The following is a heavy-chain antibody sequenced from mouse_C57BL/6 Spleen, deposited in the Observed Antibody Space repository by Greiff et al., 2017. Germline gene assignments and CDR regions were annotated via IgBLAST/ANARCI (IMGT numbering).Heavy chain of an antibody. CDR1: GSSITSDY. V-gene: IGHV3-8*01. D-gene: IGHD2-4*01. Sequence: EVKLVELGPGLAKPSQTLSLTCSVTGSSITSDYWNWIRKFPGNTLEYMGYISYSGSTYYNPSLKSRISITRDTSKNPYYLQLNSVTTEDTATYYGAICPYYDYDHYYAMDYWAQGTSVTVAS. CDR3: AICPYYDYDHYYAMDY. J-gene: IGHJ4*01. CDR2: ISYSGST.